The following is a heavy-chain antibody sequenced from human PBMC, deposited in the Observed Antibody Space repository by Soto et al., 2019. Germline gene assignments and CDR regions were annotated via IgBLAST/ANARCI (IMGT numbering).Heavy chain of an antibody. D-gene: IGHD6-13*01. CDR2: ISGSRGYI. J-gene: IGHJ4*02. Sequence: EVQLVESGGGLVKPGGSLRLSCAASGFIFSDYSMNWVRQAPGKGLEWVSSISGSRGYIYYGDSVKGRFTISRDNAKNSVVLQMNNLRAGDTAVYYCARDWAAALDYWGPGTLVTVSS. CDR3: ARDWAAALDY. V-gene: IGHV3-21*02. CDR1: GFIFSDYS.